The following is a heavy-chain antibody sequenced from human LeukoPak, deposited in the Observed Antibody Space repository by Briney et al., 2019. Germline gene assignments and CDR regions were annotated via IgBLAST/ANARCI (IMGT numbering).Heavy chain of an antibody. J-gene: IGHJ4*02. CDR2: IXXXGXT. V-gene: IGHV4-39*01. D-gene: IGHD6-19*01. CDR3: CGWEEGLDY. Sequence: PSETLSLTCTVSXGXXXXSSYYXXXXXQPPXKGLEWIGSIXXXGXTYYNPSLKSRVTISVDTSKNQFSLKLSSVTAADTAVYYCCGWEEGLDYWGQGTLVTVSS. CDR1: XGXXXXSSYY.